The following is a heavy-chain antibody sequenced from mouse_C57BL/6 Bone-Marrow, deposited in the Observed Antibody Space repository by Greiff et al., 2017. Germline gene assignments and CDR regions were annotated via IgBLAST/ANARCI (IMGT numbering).Heavy chain of an antibody. D-gene: IGHD1-1*01. V-gene: IGHV1-69*01. J-gene: IGHJ3*01. CDR2: LDPSDSYT. CDR3: ARDRDYGSWFAY. Sequence: QVQLKQPGAELVMPGASVKLSCKASGYTFTSYWMHWVKQRPGQGLEWIGELDPSDSYTNYNQKFKGKSTLTVDKSSSTAYMQLSSLTSEDSAVYYCARDRDYGSWFAYWGQGTLVTVSA. CDR1: GYTFTSYW.